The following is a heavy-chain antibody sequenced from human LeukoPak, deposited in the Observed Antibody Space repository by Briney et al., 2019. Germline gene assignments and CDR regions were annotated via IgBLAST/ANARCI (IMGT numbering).Heavy chain of an antibody. CDR2: IDTNTGSP. J-gene: IGHJ5*02. D-gene: IGHD2-2*01. Sequence: GASVKVSCTASGYTFTTYPINWVRQAPGQGLEWMGWIDTNTGSPTYAQGFTGRFVFSLDTSVSTAYLQISSLKAEDTAVYYCARDRKGRIVVVPAAQPSYNWFDPWGQGTLVTVSS. CDR1: GYTFTTYP. CDR3: ARDRKGRIVVVPAAQPSYNWFDP. V-gene: IGHV7-4-1*02.